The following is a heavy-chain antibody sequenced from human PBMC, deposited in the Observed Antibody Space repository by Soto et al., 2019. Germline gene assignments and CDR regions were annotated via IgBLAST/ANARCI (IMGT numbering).Heavy chain of an antibody. CDR1: GYTFTSYW. CDR3: ARRSGRYFDY. J-gene: IGHJ4*02. Sequence: EVQLVQSGAEVKKPGESLKISCKGSGYTFTSYWIAWVRQMPGKGLEWMGIIYPGDSNIRYSPSFRGQVTISADQSISTAYLQWSSLEASDTAMYYCARRSGRYFDYWAQGTLVTVSS. CDR2: IYPGDSNI. V-gene: IGHV5-51*01. D-gene: IGHD1-26*01.